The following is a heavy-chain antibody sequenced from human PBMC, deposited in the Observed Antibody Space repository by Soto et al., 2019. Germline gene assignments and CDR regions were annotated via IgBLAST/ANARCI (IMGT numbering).Heavy chain of an antibody. CDR2: IYYSGNT. D-gene: IGHD5-12*01. CDR1: GGSITTGGYY. J-gene: IGHJ4*02. CDR3: ARARYSRHYHIDN. Sequence: SETLSLTCSVSGGSITTGGYYWSWIRQHPGKGLEWIGYIYYSGNTYYNPSLKSRVTISLDTSKNQFSLKLSSVTAADTAVYYCARARYSRHYHIDNWGQGTLVTVYS. V-gene: IGHV4-31*03.